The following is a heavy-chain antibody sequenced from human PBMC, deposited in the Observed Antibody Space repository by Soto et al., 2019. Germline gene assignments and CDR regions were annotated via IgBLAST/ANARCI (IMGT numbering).Heavy chain of an antibody. V-gene: IGHV3-23*01. D-gene: IGHD2-2*01. CDR1: GFSFGSSA. Sequence: DVQLLESGGGLAQPGGSLRLSCEASGFSFGSSAMGWVRQAPGKGLEWVSSISGSGANTHYADFVKGRFTISRDNAKNSLYLQMNSLRAEDTAVYYCARGPQFPDIEVIPGAVDDWGQGTLVTVSS. CDR3: ARGPQFPDIEVIPGAVDD. CDR2: ISGSGANT. J-gene: IGHJ4*02.